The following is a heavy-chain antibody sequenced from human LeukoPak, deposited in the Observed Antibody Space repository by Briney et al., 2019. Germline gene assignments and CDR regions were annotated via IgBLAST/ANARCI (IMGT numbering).Heavy chain of an antibody. D-gene: IGHD6-13*01. J-gene: IGHJ4*02. Sequence: GGSRRLSCAASGFTFDSYYMHWVRQAPGKGLVWVSRINYDGSSTNYAESVKGRFTISRDNAKNTLYLQMNSLRAEDTAVYYCTRIPSSTSSWYYFDYWGQGTLVTVSS. CDR2: INYDGSST. CDR3: TRIPSSTSSWYYFDY. V-gene: IGHV3-74*01. CDR1: GFTFDSYY.